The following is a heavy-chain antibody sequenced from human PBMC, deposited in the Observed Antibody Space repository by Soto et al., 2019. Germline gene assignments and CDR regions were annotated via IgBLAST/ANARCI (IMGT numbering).Heavy chain of an antibody. CDR3: ARRWGEGRVDY. Sequence: QVQLQESGPGLVKPSGTLSLTCAVSGGSISSSNWWSWVRQPPGKGLEWIGEIYHSGNTNYNPSLKSRGPRAGDKARNQFSMKLSSVTAAATAVYYCARRWGEGRVDYWGQGTLVTVSS. V-gene: IGHV4-4*02. J-gene: IGHJ4*02. CDR1: GGSISSSNW. D-gene: IGHD3-10*01. CDR2: IYHSGNT.